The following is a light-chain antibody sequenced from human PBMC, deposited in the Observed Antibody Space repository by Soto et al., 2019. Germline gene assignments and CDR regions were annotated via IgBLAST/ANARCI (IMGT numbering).Light chain of an antibody. V-gene: IGLV1-40*01. J-gene: IGLJ2*01. CDR1: SSNIGAGYD. CDR3: QSYDTSLRGVV. CDR2: GDT. Sequence: QPVLTQPPSVSGAPGQGVTISCTGSSSNIGAGYDVQWYQQLPGLTPRLLIYGDTIRPSGVPDRFSASKSGASGSLAITGLQAEDEADYYCQSYDTSLRGVVFGGGTKLTVL.